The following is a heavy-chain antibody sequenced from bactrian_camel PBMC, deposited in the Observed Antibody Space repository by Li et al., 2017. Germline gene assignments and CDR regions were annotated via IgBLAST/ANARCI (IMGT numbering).Heavy chain of an antibody. Sequence: DVQLVESGGDLVRPGGSLRLSCAASGFAFSNYTMTWVRQAPGKGLEWVSTIAVDSKDTYYVDTVKGRFTISRDNAKNTVYLQMDALKSEDTALYSCCTDRMVGHCGRGTQVTVS. J-gene: IGHJ4*01. CDR3: CTDRMVGH. CDR2: IAVDSKDT. D-gene: IGHD5*01. V-gene: IGHV3S11*01. CDR1: GFAFSNYT.